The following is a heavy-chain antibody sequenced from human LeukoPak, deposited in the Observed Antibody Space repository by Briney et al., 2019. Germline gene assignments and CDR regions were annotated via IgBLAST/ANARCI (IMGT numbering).Heavy chain of an antibody. J-gene: IGHJ6*02. CDR1: GFTFSGYA. CDR2: ISYDGSNK. Sequence: GGSLRLSCAASGFTFSGYAMHWVRQAPGKGLEWVAVISYDGSNKYYADPVKGRFTISRDNSKNTLYLQMNSLRAEDTAVYYCARDPGYGMDVWGQGTTVTVSS. V-gene: IGHV3-30-3*01. CDR3: ARDPGYGMDV.